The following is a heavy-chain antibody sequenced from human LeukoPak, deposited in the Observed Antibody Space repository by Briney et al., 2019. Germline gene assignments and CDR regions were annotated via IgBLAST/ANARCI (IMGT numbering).Heavy chain of an antibody. CDR3: ARTGYSSSWDQYYYYMDV. Sequence: ASVKVSCKVSGYTLTELSMHWVRQAPGKGLEWMGGFDPEDGETIYAQKFQGRVTMTTDTSTSTAYMELRSLRSDDTAVYYCARTGYSSSWDQYYYYMDVWGKGTTVTVSS. CDR2: FDPEDGET. CDR1: GYTLTELS. D-gene: IGHD6-13*01. V-gene: IGHV1-24*01. J-gene: IGHJ6*03.